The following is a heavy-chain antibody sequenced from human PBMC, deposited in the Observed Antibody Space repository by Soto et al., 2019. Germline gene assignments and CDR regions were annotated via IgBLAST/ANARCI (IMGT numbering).Heavy chain of an antibody. CDR1: GFTFSSYW. J-gene: IGHJ4*02. CDR2: IKPDGSEK. D-gene: IGHD3-3*01. Sequence: EVQLVESGGGLVQPGGSLRLSCEASGFTFSSYWMSWVRQAPGKGLEWVANIKPDGSEKYYVDSVKGRFTISRDNAKNSLYLQMNSLRDEDTAVYYCARDEGFWSGSDYWGQGTLVTVSS. CDR3: ARDEGFWSGSDY. V-gene: IGHV3-7*01.